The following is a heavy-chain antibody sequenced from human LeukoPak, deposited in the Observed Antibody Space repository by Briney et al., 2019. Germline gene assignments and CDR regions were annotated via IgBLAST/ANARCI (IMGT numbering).Heavy chain of an antibody. J-gene: IGHJ4*02. D-gene: IGHD5-24*01. CDR2: INHSGST. CDR1: GGSFSGYY. V-gene: IGHV4-34*01. CDR3: ARGGDGYNFDY. Sequence: PSETLSLTCAVYGGSFSGYYWSWIRQPPGKGLEWIGEINHSGSTNYNPSLKSRVTISVDTSKNQFSLKVTSVTAADTAVYYCARGGDGYNFDYWGQGTLVTVSS.